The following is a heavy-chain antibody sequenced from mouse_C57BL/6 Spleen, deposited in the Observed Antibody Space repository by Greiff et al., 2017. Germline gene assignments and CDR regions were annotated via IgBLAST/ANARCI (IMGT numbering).Heavy chain of an antibody. V-gene: IGHV1-82*01. CDR2: IYPGDGDT. CDR1: GYAFSSSR. D-gene: IGHD2-4*01. Sequence: QVQLQQSGPELVKPGASVKISCKASGYAFSSSRMNWVKQRPGKGLEWIGRIYPGDGDTNYNGKFKGKATLTADKSSSTAYMQLSSLTSEYSAVYFCARNDYPWYFDVWGTGTTVTVSS. J-gene: IGHJ1*03. CDR3: ARNDYPWYFDV.